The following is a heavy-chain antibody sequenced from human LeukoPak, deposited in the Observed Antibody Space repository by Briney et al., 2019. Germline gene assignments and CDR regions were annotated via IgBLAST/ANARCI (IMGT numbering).Heavy chain of an antibody. Sequence: ASVTVSCKASGGTFSSYAISWVRQAPGQGLEWMGGIIPIFGTANYAQKFQGRVTITADESTSTAYMELSSLRSEDTAVYYCARQEDSSGWYHYWGQGTLVTVSS. CDR2: IIPIFGTA. J-gene: IGHJ4*02. V-gene: IGHV1-69*13. D-gene: IGHD6-19*01. CDR3: ARQEDSSGWYHY. CDR1: GGTFSSYA.